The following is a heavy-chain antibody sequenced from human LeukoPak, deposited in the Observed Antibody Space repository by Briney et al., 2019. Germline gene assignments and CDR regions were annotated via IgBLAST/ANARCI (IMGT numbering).Heavy chain of an antibody. J-gene: IGHJ4*02. V-gene: IGHV3-66*01. D-gene: IGHD3-22*01. CDR2: IYSGGST. CDR3: AREGGYYHHFDY. Sequence: GGSLRLSCAASEFSVGSNYMTWVRQAPGKGLEWVSLIYSGGSTYYADSVKGRFTISRDNSKNTLYLQMNSLRAEDTAVYYCAREGGYYHHFDYWGQGTLVTVSS. CDR1: EFSVGSNY.